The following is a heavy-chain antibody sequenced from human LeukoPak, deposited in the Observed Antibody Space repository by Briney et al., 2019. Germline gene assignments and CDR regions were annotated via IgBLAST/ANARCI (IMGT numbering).Heavy chain of an antibody. Sequence: PGGSLRLSCVVSGFTFSNYAINWVRQAPGKGLEWVSYISSSGDTKYYADSVKGRFTISRDNAKNSLYLQMNSLRAEDTAVYYCARDQSYSSSFLFDYWGQGTLVTVSS. CDR2: ISSSGDTK. D-gene: IGHD6-13*01. CDR1: GFTFSNYA. CDR3: ARDQSYSSSFLFDY. J-gene: IGHJ4*02. V-gene: IGHV3-48*03.